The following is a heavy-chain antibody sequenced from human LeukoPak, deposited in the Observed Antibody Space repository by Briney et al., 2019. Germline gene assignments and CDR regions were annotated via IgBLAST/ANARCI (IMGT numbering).Heavy chain of an antibody. CDR3: ARDGSGEGSYYYGMDV. CDR2: IDPNTGGP. Sequence: ASVKVSCKASGYSFTAFYIHWVRQAPGQGLEWMGWIDPNTGGPNYAQKFQGRVTMTRDTSINTVYMEVSRLRSDDTAVYYCARDGSGEGSYYYGMDVWGQGTTVTVSS. V-gene: IGHV1-2*02. CDR1: GYSFTAFY. D-gene: IGHD3-10*01. J-gene: IGHJ6*02.